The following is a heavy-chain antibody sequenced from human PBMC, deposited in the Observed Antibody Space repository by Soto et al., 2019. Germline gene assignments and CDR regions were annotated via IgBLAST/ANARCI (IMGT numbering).Heavy chain of an antibody. V-gene: IGHV5-51*01. CDR3: ARTQNGDYLPYYDYYVMDV. Sequence: GESLKISCKGSGYNFTNYWIGWVRQMPGKGLEWMGIIYPGDSNIKYSPSFQGQVTISADRSISTAFLQWSSLRASDTAVYYCARTQNGDYLPYYDYYVMDVWGQGTTVTVSS. J-gene: IGHJ6*02. CDR2: IYPGDSNI. CDR1: GYNFTNYW. D-gene: IGHD4-17*01.